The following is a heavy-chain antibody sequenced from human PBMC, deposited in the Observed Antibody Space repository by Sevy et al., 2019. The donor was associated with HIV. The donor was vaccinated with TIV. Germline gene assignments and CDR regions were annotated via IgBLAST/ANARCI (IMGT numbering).Heavy chain of an antibody. Sequence: SETLSLTCTVSGGSISSSSYYWGWIRQPPGKGLEWIGSIYYSGSTYYNPSLKSRVTISVDTSKNQFSLKLSSVTAADTAVYYCARQGIVVVFDYWGQGTLVTVSS. V-gene: IGHV4-39*01. D-gene: IGHD3-22*01. CDR3: ARQGIVVVFDY. CDR1: GGSISSSSYY. CDR2: IYYSGST. J-gene: IGHJ4*02.